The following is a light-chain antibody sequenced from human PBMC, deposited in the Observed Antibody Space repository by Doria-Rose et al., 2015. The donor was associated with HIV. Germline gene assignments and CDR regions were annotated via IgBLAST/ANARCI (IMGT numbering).Light chain of an antibody. J-gene: IGLJ2*01. V-gene: IGLV3-1*01. CDR1: KLGDKY. CDR2: QDS. Sequence: SYELIQPPSVSVSPGQTASITCSGDKLGDKYACWYQQKPGQSPVVVIYQDSKRPSGIPERFSGSNSGNTATLTISGTQAMDEADYYCQAWDSSTAVVFGGGTKLTGL. CDR3: QAWDSSTAVV.